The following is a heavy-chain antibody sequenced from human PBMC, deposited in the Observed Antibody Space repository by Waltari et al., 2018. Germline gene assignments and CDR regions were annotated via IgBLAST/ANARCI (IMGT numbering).Heavy chain of an antibody. J-gene: IGHJ6*03. D-gene: IGHD3-22*01. CDR2: FQNTGVS. Sequence: QVQLQESDPGLVKPSETLALTCTVAGCSVSSYYWSWIRQPAGKGLEWIGRFQNTGVSNYNPSLKSRVTMSVDTSKNQFSLNLNSVTAADTAVYFCAREALIDGFYYHMDVWGKGTTVTVSS. V-gene: IGHV4-4*07. CDR3: AREALIDGFYYHMDV. CDR1: GCSVSSYY.